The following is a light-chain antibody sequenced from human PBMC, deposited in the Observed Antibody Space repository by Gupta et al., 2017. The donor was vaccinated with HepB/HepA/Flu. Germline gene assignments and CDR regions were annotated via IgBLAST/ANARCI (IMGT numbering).Light chain of an antibody. V-gene: IGLV5-45*02. Sequence: AVVHPPPALSASPGTSVRLTCTLHSDLYLGTYRIYWYQQKSGRPPQYLRRYKSDSDKQQGSGVPSRFSGSNDCSATAGILLITCRQHDDEADYHCRSWHSSSWVFGGGTTLTVL. CDR2: YKSDSDK. CDR3: RSWHSSSWV. CDR1: SDLYLGTYR. J-gene: IGLJ3*02.